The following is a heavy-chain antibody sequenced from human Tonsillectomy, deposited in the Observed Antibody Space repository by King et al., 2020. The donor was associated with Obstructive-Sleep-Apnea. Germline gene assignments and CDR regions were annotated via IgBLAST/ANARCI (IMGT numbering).Heavy chain of an antibody. CDR1: GFTFSSYD. D-gene: IGHD2-21*02. CDR2: ISYDGSNK. CDR3: AKEGEAYCVGDCYLNY. Sequence: VQLVESGGGVVQPGRSLRLSCAASGFTFSSYDMHWVRQAPGKGLEWVAVISYDGSNKYYADSVKGRFTISRDNSKNTLYLQLNSLRAEDTAVYYCAKEGEAYCVGDCYLNYWGQGTLVTVPS. J-gene: IGHJ4*02. V-gene: IGHV3-30*18.